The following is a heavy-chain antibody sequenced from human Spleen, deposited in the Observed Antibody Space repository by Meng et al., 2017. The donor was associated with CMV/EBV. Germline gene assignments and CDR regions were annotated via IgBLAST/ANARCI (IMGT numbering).Heavy chain of an antibody. CDR3: ARGGYSYGPDFDY. V-gene: IGHV4-34*01. CDR2: INHSGST. Sequence: QVIVPEGGSGLLKPLETPALPCAVYGGSFSGYYWSWIRQPPGKGLEWIGEINHSGSTNYNPSLKSRVTISVDTSKNQFSLKLSSVTAADTAVYYCARGGYSYGPDFDYWGQGTLVTVSS. CDR1: GGSFSGYY. D-gene: IGHD5-18*01. J-gene: IGHJ4*02.